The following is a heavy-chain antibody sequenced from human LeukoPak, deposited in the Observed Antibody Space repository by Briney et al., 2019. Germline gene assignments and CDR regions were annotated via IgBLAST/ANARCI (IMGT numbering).Heavy chain of an antibody. CDR1: GGTFSSYA. J-gene: IGHJ5*02. CDR2: IIPIFGTA. D-gene: IGHD6-13*01. CDR3: ARDSSSRYSWFDP. Sequence: ASVKVSCKASGGTFSSYAISWVRQAPGQGLEWMGGIIPIFGTANYAQKFQGRVTITADESTSTAYMELSSLRSEDTAVYYCARDSSSRYSWFDPWGQGTLVTVSS. V-gene: IGHV1-69*01.